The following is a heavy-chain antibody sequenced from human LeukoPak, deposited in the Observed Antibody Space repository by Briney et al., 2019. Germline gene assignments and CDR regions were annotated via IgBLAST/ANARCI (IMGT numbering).Heavy chain of an antibody. D-gene: IGHD1-1*01. CDR2: IISSAAIT. CDR3: TRGGTTFDY. J-gene: IGHJ4*02. V-gene: IGHV3-23*01. CDR1: GFTFSSYA. Sequence: PSGGSLRLSCAASGFTFSSYAMSWVRQAPGKGLEWVSGIISSAAITYYADSVKGRFTISRDNAKNTLYLQMYSLRAEDTAIYYCTRGGTTFDYWGQGTLVTASS.